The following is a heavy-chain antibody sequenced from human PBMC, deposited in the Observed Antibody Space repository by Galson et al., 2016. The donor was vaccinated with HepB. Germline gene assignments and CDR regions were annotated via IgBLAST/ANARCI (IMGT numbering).Heavy chain of an antibody. V-gene: IGHV3-43*01. Sequence: SLRLSCAASGFTFNDYTMHWVRQAPGKGLEWVSLISWNGHTTYYADSVKGRFTMSRDNSKNSLYLQMNSLRSEDTAIYYCAKYILVAGNDGFDMWGHGTMVTVSS. D-gene: IGHD2-8*02. J-gene: IGHJ3*02. CDR1: GFTFNDYT. CDR2: ISWNGHTT. CDR3: AKYILVAGNDGFDM.